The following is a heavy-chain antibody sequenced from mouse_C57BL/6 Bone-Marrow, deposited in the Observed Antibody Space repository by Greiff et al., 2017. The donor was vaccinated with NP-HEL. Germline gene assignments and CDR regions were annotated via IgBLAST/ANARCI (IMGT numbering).Heavy chain of an antibody. CDR1: GFSLTSYG. V-gene: IGHV2-2*01. CDR3: ARNGMFYYYGSSWYFDV. J-gene: IGHJ1*03. CDR2: IWSGGST. D-gene: IGHD1-1*01. Sequence: VQLQESGPGLVQPSQSLSITCTVSGFSLTSYGVHWVRQSPGKGLEWLGVIWSGGSTDYNAAFISRLSISKDNFKSQVFFKMNSLQADDTAIYYCARNGMFYYYGSSWYFDVWGTGTTVTVSS.